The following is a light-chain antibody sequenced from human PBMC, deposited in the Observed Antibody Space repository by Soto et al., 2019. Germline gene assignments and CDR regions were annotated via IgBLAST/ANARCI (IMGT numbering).Light chain of an antibody. Sequence: DIQMTQSPSSLSASVGDRVTITCRASQSISSYLNWYQQKPGKAPMLLIYAASSLQSGVPSRFSGSGSGTDFTLTISSLQPEDFATYYCQQSYSTPVYTFGQGTKLEIK. CDR2: AAS. J-gene: IGKJ2*01. CDR1: QSISSY. CDR3: QQSYSTPVYT. V-gene: IGKV1-39*01.